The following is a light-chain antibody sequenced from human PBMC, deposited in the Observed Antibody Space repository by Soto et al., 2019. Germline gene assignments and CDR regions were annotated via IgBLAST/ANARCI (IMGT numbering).Light chain of an antibody. V-gene: IGKV1-12*01. Sequence: DIQMTQSPSSVSASVGDRVTITCRASQGISSWLVWYQQKPGKAPKFLIYAASSLQSGVPSRFSGSGSGTDFPLTISSLQPEDFATYYCQQANSFPFTFGGGTKVEIK. CDR3: QQANSFPFT. J-gene: IGKJ4*01. CDR2: AAS. CDR1: QGISSW.